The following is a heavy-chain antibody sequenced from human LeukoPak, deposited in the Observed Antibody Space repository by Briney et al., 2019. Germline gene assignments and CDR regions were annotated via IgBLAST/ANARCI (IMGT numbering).Heavy chain of an antibody. CDR2: IYYSGST. D-gene: IGHD4-11*01. CDR1: GGSISSGGYY. J-gene: IGHJ5*02. Sequence: SETLSLTCTVSGGSISSGGYYWSWIRQHPGKGLEWIGYIYYSGSTYYNPSFKSRVTISVDTSKNQFSLKLSSVTAADTAVYYCARAVSFVGNWFDPWGQGTLVTVSS. CDR3: ARAVSFVGNWFDP. V-gene: IGHV4-31*03.